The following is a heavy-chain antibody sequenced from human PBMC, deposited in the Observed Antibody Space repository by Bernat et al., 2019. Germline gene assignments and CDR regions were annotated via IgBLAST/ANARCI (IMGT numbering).Heavy chain of an antibody. D-gene: IGHD6-6*01. CDR3: AKGYSSSSSNDAFDI. Sequence: EVQLLESGGGWLQPGGSLRLSCAASGFTFSSYPMSWVRQAPGKGLEWVSAISGSGGSTYHADPVKGRFTIAGDNSKNTLYLRMNSLRAEDTGVYYCAKGYSSSSSNDAFDIWGEGTMVTVSS. V-gene: IGHV3-23*01. J-gene: IGHJ3*02. CDR2: ISGSGGST. CDR1: GFTFSSYP.